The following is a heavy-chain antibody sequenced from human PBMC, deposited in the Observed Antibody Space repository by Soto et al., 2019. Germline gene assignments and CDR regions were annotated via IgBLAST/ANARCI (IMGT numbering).Heavy chain of an antibody. J-gene: IGHJ6*02. CDR2: MNPNSGNT. V-gene: IGHV1-8*01. Sequence: ASVKVSCKASGYTFTSYDINWVRQATGQGLEWMGWMNPNSGNTGYAQKFQGRVTMTRNTSISTAYMELSSLRSEDTAVYYCAREGPYCSSTSCYAADYYYGMDVWGQGTTVTVSS. CDR1: GYTFTSYD. CDR3: AREGPYCSSTSCYAADYYYGMDV. D-gene: IGHD2-2*01.